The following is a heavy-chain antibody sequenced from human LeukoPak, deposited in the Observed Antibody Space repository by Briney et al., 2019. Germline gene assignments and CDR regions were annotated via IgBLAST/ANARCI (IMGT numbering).Heavy chain of an antibody. CDR2: ISGSGDTT. CDR3: AKGSKLVVITRDHYMAV. CDR1: GFIFSNYG. V-gene: IGHV3-23*01. Sequence: GGSLRLSCAASGFIFSNYGMNWVRQSPGKGLEWVSSISGSGDTTNYADSMKGRFTISRDKSKNMLYLQMNSLRAGDTAVYYCAKGSKLVVITRDHYMAVWGKGTTVTISS. D-gene: IGHD3-22*01. J-gene: IGHJ6*03.